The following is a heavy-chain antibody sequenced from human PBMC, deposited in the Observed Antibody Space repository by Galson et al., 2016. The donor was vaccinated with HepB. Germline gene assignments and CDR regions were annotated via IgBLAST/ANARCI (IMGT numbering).Heavy chain of an antibody. Sequence: SLRLSCAASGFTFRTYGMHWVRQAPGKGLEWVAVIWHDGSKRYYADSVKGRFTISRDNSNNTLSLQMNSLRAEDTAVYYCAREERVVLDVWGQGTTVTVSS. CDR3: AREERVVLDV. V-gene: IGHV3-33*01. J-gene: IGHJ6*02. CDR2: IWHDGSKR. CDR1: GFTFRTYG. D-gene: IGHD2-2*01.